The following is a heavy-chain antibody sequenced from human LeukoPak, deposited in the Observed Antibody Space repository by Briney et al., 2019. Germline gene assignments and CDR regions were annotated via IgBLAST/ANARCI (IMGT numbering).Heavy chain of an antibody. V-gene: IGHV5-51*01. CDR2: IYPGDSDT. CDR3: ARRRDGYSPGAFDI. Sequence: GESLRISCKASGYPFSNFWIGWVRQLPGKGLAWMGIIYPGDSDTRYSPSFQGQVTISADKSISTAYLQWSSLKASDSAMYYCARRRDGYSPGAFDIWGQGTMVTVSS. J-gene: IGHJ3*02. CDR1: GYPFSNFW. D-gene: IGHD5-24*01.